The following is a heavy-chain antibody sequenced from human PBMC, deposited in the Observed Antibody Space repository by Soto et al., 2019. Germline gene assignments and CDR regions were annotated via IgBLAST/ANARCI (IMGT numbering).Heavy chain of an antibody. CDR1: GGTFSSYA. V-gene: IGHV1-69*13. CDR3: ARGVITMILPPDYYYGLDV. Sequence: SVKVSCKASGGTFSSYAISWVRQAPGQGLEWMGGIVPIFGTANYAQKFQGRVTITADESTSTAYMELSSLRSEDTAVYYCARGVITMILPPDYYYGLDVWGQGTTVTVYS. CDR2: IVPIFGTA. D-gene: IGHD3-22*01. J-gene: IGHJ6*02.